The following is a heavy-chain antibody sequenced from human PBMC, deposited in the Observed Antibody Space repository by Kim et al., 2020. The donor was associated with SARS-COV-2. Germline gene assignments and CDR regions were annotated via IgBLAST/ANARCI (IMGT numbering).Heavy chain of an antibody. CDR3: ARAITMVRGVMSYYYGMDV. CDR2: IGTAGDT. CDR1: GFTFSSYD. J-gene: IGHJ6*02. D-gene: IGHD3-10*01. Sequence: GGSLRLSCAASGFTFSSYDMHWVRQVTGKGLEWVSAIGTAGDTYYPGSVKGRFTISRENAKKSLYLQMNSLRAGDTAVYYCARAITMVRGVMSYYYGMDVWGQGTTVTVSS. V-gene: IGHV3-13*01.